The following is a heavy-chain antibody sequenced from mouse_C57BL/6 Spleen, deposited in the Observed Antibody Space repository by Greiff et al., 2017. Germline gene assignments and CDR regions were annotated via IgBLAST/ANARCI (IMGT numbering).Heavy chain of an antibody. J-gene: IGHJ4*01. Sequence: QVQLQQSGPGLVQPSQSLSITCTVSGFSLTSYGVHWVRQSPGKGLEWMGVIWSGGSTDYNAAFISRLSISKDNTKSQVFFQMNSLQTDDTAIYYCARNAPGNYAMDYWGQGTSVTVSS. V-gene: IGHV2-2*01. CDR1: GFSLTSYG. CDR3: ARNAPGNYAMDY. D-gene: IGHD4-1*01. CDR2: IWSGGST.